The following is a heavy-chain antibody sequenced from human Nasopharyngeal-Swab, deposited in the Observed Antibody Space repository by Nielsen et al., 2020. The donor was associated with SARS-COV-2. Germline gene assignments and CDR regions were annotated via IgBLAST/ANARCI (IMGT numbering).Heavy chain of an antibody. D-gene: IGHD2/OR15-2a*01. J-gene: IGHJ5*02. Sequence: SETLSLTCTVSGGSISPYYWGWIRQPPGKGLEWIGYIYYTGSTNYNPSLKSRVTISVDRSKNQFSLKLSSVTAADTAVYYCVRAAEYVVGWFDPWGQGTLVTVSS. V-gene: IGHV4-59*01. CDR3: VRAAEYVVGWFDP. CDR1: GGSISPYY. CDR2: IYYTGST.